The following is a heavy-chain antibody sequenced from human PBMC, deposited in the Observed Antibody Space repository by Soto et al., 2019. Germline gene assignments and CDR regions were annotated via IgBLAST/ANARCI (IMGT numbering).Heavy chain of an antibody. D-gene: IGHD1-26*01. Sequence: GGSLRLSCVASGFSLDDYAMHWVRQAPGKGLEWVSGISWNTGSIGYADSVKGRFTISRDNVKNSLYLQMDSLRVEDTALYYCAKGSGTLRDHFDYWGQGTLVTVSS. CDR2: ISWNTGSI. V-gene: IGHV3-9*01. CDR1: GFSLDDYA. J-gene: IGHJ4*02. CDR3: AKGSGTLRDHFDY.